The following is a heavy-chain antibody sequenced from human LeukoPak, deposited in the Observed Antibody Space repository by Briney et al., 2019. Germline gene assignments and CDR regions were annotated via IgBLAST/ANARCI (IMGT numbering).Heavy chain of an antibody. Sequence: GASVKVSCKASGYTFTSYGISWVRQAPGQGLEWMGWISGYNGNTNYAEKVQGRVTMTKDTSTSTAYMEVRSLRSDDTAVYFCARDIPFAGPGYSGNTALDIWGQGTMVTVSS. CDR2: ISGYNGNT. CDR3: ARDIPFAGPGYSGNTALDI. CDR1: GYTFTSYG. V-gene: IGHV1-18*01. J-gene: IGHJ3*02. D-gene: IGHD4-11*01.